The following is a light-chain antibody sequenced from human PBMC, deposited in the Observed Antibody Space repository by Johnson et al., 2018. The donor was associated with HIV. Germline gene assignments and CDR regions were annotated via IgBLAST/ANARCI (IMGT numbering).Light chain of an antibody. CDR2: KNN. V-gene: IGLV1-51*02. Sequence: QSVLTQPPSVSAAPGQKVTISCSGSSSTIGKNYVSWYQVLPGTAPKLLIYKNNERPSGIPDRFSGSKSGTSATLGITGLQTGDEADYYCGTWDTSLSAYYVFGTGTKVTVL. J-gene: IGLJ1*01. CDR1: SSTIGKNY. CDR3: GTWDTSLSAYYV.